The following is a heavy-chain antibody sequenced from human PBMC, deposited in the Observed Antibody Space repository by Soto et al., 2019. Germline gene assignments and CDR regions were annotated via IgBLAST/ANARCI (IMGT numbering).Heavy chain of an antibody. V-gene: IGHV4-59*01. CDR1: GGSISSYS. CDR2: IYYSGST. Sequence: SDTLSLTCPVSGGSISSYSRNWNRQPPGKGLEWIGYIYYSGSTNYNPSLKSRVTISVDTSKNQFSLKLSSVTAADTAVYYCARDSSKRRAFDIWGQGTMVTVSS. CDR3: ARDSSKRRAFDI. J-gene: IGHJ3*02. D-gene: IGHD4-4*01.